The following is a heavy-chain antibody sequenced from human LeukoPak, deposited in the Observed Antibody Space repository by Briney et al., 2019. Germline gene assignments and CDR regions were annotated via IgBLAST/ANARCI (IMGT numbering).Heavy chain of an antibody. V-gene: IGHV4-59*01. CDR3: ARETSQKGAHYMDV. Sequence: SQTLSLTCTVSGGSISSYYWSWIRQPPGKGLKWIGNIYYSGYTTYSPSLRSRVTISVDTSKNQFSLKLSSVTAADTAVYYCARETSQKGAHYMDVWGKGTTITISS. D-gene: IGHD3-16*01. J-gene: IGHJ6*03. CDR1: GGSISSYY. CDR2: IYYSGYT.